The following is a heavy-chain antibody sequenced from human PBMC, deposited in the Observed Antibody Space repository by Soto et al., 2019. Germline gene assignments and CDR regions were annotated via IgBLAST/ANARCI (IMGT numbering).Heavy chain of an antibody. V-gene: IGHV3-7*01. D-gene: IGHD3-16*01. CDR3: ARGGRDAYDWFDP. Sequence: EAQLVESGGGLVQPGGSLRVSCAVSGFTFSDYWMSWVRQAPGKGLEWVAKIKQDGSEKDYVYSVKGRFTISRDNANNSLYLHMYSLRVEDTAIYYCARGGRDAYDWFDPWGQGTLVTVSS. CDR1: GFTFSDYW. CDR2: IKQDGSEK. J-gene: IGHJ5*02.